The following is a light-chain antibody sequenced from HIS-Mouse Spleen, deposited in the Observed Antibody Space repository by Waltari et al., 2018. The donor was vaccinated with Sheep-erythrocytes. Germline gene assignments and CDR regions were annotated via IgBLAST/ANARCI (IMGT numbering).Light chain of an antibody. CDR1: SSDVGGYNY. Sequence: QSALTQPPSASGSPGQSVTISCTGTSSDVGGYNYVSWYQQHPGKAPKLMIYEVSKRPSGGPDRCSGSKSGNKASLTVSELQAEDEADYDCSSYVGSNNWVFGGGTKLTVL. J-gene: IGLJ3*02. CDR2: EVS. CDR3: SSYVGSNNWV. V-gene: IGLV2-8*01.